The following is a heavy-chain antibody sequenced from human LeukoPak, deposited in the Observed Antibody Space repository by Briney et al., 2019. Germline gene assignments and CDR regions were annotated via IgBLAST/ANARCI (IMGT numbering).Heavy chain of an antibody. D-gene: IGHD3-10*01. V-gene: IGHV4-39*07. CDR2: IYYSGST. CDR1: GGSISSSSYY. J-gene: IGHJ5*02. CDR3: ARRYYYGFSWFDP. Sequence: SETLSLTCTVSGGSISSSSYYWGWIRQPPGKGLEWIGSIYYSGSTYYNPSLKSRVTISVDTSKNQFSLKLSSVTAADTAVYYCARRYYYGFSWFDPWGQGTLVTVSS.